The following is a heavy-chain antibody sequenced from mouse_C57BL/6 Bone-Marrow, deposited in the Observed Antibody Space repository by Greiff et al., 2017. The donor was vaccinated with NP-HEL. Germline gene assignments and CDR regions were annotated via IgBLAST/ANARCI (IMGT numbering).Heavy chain of an antibody. V-gene: IGHV1-69*01. CDR1: GYTFTSYW. D-gene: IGHD2-1*01. CDR2: IDPSDSYT. CDR3: AREEDYYGNYDWYFDV. Sequence: QVQLQQPGAELVMPGASVKLSCKASGYTFTSYWMHWVKQRPGQGLEWIGEIDPSDSYTNYIQKFKGKSTLTVDKSSSTAYMQLSSLTAEDSAVYYCAREEDYYGNYDWYFDVWGTGTTVTVSS. J-gene: IGHJ1*03.